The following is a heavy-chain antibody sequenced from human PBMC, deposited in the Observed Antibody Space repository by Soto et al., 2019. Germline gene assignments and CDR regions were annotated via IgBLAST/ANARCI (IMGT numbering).Heavy chain of an antibody. CDR3: AKDRGEGNIAAAGDMYYYYGMDV. V-gene: IGHV3-30*18. D-gene: IGHD6-13*01. CDR2: ISYDGSNK. J-gene: IGHJ6*02. CDR1: GFTFSSYG. Sequence: QVQLVESGGGVVQPGRSLRLSCAASGFTFSSYGMHWVRQAPGKGLEWVAVISYDGSNKYYADSVKGRFTISRDNSKNTLYLQMNSLRAEDTAVYYCAKDRGEGNIAAAGDMYYYYGMDVWGQGTTVTVSS.